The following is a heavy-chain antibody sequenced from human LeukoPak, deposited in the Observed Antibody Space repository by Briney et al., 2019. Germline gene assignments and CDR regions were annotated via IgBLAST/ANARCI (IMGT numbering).Heavy chain of an antibody. CDR1: GYTFTGYY. D-gene: IGHD5-24*01. Sequence: ASVKVSCKASGYTFTGYYMHRVRQAPGQGLEWMGRINPKTGGTNYAQNFQGRVTTTRDTSISTTYMELSRLRPDDTAVYYCARVGDGLNDAFDIWGQGTMVTVSS. CDR2: INPKTGGT. CDR3: ARVGDGLNDAFDI. V-gene: IGHV1-2*06. J-gene: IGHJ3*02.